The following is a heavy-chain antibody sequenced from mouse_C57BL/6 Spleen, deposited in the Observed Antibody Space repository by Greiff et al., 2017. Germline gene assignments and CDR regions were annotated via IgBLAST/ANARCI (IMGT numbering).Heavy chain of an antibody. CDR3: TRLKAYYSNYGAMDY. D-gene: IGHD2-5*01. Sequence: EVKLEDSGTVLVRPGASVKMSCKTSGYTFTSYWMHWVKQRPGQGLECIGAIYPGNSDTSYNPKFKGKAKLTAVTSASTAYMVLSSLTNEDSAVYYCTRLKAYYSNYGAMDYWGQGTSVTVSS. J-gene: IGHJ4*01. CDR2: IYPGNSDT. CDR1: GYTFTSYW. V-gene: IGHV1-5*01.